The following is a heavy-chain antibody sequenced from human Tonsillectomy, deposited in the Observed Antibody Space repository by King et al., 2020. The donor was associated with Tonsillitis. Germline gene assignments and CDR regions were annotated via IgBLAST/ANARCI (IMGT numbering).Heavy chain of an antibody. V-gene: IGHV1-18*01. D-gene: IGHD3-22*01. Sequence: QLVQSGAEVKKPGASVKVSCKASGYTFTSHGISWVRQAPGQGLEWMGWISAYNGNTNYAQKLQGRGTMTTDTSTSTAYMELRSLRSDDTAVYYCARERGTFSRYYDSSGNYWYFDLWGRGTLVTVSS. CDR1: GYTFTSHG. CDR3: ARERGTFSRYYDSSGNYWYFDL. CDR2: ISAYNGNT. J-gene: IGHJ2*01.